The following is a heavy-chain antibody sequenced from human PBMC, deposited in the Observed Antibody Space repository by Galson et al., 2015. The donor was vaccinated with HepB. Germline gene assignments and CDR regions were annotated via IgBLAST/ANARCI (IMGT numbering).Heavy chain of an antibody. D-gene: IGHD3-10*01. CDR2: MNPNSGNT. Sequence: SVKVSCKASGYTFTSYDINWVRQATGQGLEWTGWMNPNSGNTGYAQKFQGRVTMTRNTSISTAYMELSSLRSEDTAVYYCARGQGDSYYYGSGSYYKYNWFDPWGQGTLVTVSS. J-gene: IGHJ5*02. CDR1: GYTFTSYD. CDR3: ARGQGDSYYYGSGSYYKYNWFDP. V-gene: IGHV1-8*01.